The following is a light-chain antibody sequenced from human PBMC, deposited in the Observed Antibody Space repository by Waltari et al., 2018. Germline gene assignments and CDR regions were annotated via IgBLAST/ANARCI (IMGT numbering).Light chain of an antibody. Sequence: QSALTQPPSVSGSPGQSVTLSCTGNRSDVGNYNRVPWYQQPPGTAPTLIIYEVSNRPSGVPDRFSGSKSGNTASLTISGLQAEDEADYYCSSYTSSITVIFGGGTKLTVL. J-gene: IGLJ2*01. CDR3: SSYTSSITVI. CDR1: RSDVGNYNR. CDR2: EVS. V-gene: IGLV2-18*02.